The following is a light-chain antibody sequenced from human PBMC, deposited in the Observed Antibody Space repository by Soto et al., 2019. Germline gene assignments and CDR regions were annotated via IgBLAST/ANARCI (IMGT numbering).Light chain of an antibody. J-gene: IGKJ1*01. CDR2: KAS. V-gene: IGKV1-5*03. CDR1: QSISSW. Sequence: DIQMTQSPSTLSASVGDRVTITCRASQSISSWLAWYQQKPGKAPKLLIYKASSLESGVPSRFSGSGSGTEFTLTISSLQPDVFATSYCQENNTYCPFGQVTNVDIK. CDR3: QENNTYCP.